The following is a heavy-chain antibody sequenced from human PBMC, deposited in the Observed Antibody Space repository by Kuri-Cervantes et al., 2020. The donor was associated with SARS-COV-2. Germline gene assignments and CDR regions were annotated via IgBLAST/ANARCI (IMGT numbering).Heavy chain of an antibody. Sequence: GESLKISCTASGLTFGDYAMSWVRQAPGKGLEWVGFIRSKAYGGTTGYAASVKGRFTISRDDSKNRLFLQMNSLKTEDTAVYYCTTGGAIWGQGTKVTVSS. CDR3: TTGGAI. CDR2: IRSKAYGGTT. J-gene: IGHJ3*02. CDR1: GLTFGDYA. V-gene: IGHV3-49*04.